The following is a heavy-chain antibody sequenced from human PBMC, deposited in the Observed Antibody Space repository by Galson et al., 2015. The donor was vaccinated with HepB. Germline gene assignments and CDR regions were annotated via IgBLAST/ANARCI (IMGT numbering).Heavy chain of an antibody. CDR1: GFCLSTYA. V-gene: IGHV3-30*03. J-gene: IGHJ1*01. CDR2: ISYDGSQR. Sequence: SLRLSCAASGFCLSTYAMHWVRQAPSKGLEWVAVISYDGSQRYYADPVRGRFTISRTTAENTLYLQLNSLRPEDTGVYYCVRTYDSSWHRYLKFWGQGTQVTVSS. CDR3: VRTYDSSWHRYLKF. D-gene: IGHD6-13*01.